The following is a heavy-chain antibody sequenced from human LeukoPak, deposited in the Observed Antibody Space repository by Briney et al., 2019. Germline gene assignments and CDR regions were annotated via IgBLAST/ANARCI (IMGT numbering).Heavy chain of an antibody. J-gene: IGHJ3*02. CDR1: GYTFTGYY. CDR3: ARGDYSSSWYLSAFDI. V-gene: IGHV1-46*01. D-gene: IGHD6-13*01. CDR2: INPSGGST. Sequence: ASVKVSCKASGYTFTGYYMHWVRQAPGQGLEWMGIINPSGGSTSYAQKFQGRVTMTRDTSTSTVYMELSSLGSEDTAVYYCARGDYSSSWYLSAFDIWGQGTMVTVSS.